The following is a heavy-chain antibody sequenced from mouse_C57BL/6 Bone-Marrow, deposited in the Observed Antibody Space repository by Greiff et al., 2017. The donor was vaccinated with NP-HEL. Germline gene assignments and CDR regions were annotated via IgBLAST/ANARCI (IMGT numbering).Heavy chain of an antibody. J-gene: IGHJ3*01. CDR3: ARGPYSNPFAY. V-gene: IGHV1-81*01. Sequence: LVESGAELARPGASVKLSCKASGYTFTSYGISWVKQRTGQGLEWIGEIYPRSGNTYYNEKFKGKATMTADKSSSTAYMELRSLTSEDSAVYFCARGPYSNPFAYWGQGTLVTVSA. D-gene: IGHD2-5*01. CDR2: IYPRSGNT. CDR1: GYTFTSYG.